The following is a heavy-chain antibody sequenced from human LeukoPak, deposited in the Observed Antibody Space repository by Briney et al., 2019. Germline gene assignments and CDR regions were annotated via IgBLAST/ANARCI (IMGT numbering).Heavy chain of an antibody. V-gene: IGHV3-43*02. J-gene: IGHJ5*02. D-gene: IGHD4-17*01. Sequence: GGSLRLSCAASGFTFDDYAMHWVRQAPGKGLEWVSLISGDGVSTYYADSVKGRFTISRDNSKNSLYLQMNSLRTEDTALYYCAKERHGENWFDPWGQGTLVTVSS. CDR2: ISGDGVST. CDR3: AKERHGENWFDP. CDR1: GFTFDDYA.